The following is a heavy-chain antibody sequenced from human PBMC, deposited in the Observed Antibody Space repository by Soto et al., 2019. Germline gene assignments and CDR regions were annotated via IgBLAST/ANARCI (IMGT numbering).Heavy chain of an antibody. CDR2: IYYSGST. CDR3: ARHWDRAVAGYPIPLPFDWYFDL. Sequence: QLQLQESGPGLVKPSETLSLTCTVSGGSISSSSYYWGWIRQPPGKGLEWIGSIYYSGSTYYNPSLKSRVTISVDTSKNQFSLKLSSVTAADTAVYYCARHWDRAVAGYPIPLPFDWYFDLWGRGTLVTVSS. CDR1: GGSISSSSYY. D-gene: IGHD6-19*01. J-gene: IGHJ2*01. V-gene: IGHV4-39*01.